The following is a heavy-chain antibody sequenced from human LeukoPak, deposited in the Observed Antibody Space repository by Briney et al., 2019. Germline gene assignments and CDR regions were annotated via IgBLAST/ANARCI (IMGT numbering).Heavy chain of an antibody. Sequence: PSETLSLTCTVSGGSISNYYWSWIRQPPEKGLEWIGYIYYSGSTNYNPSLKSRLTISVDTSKNQFSLKLSSVTAADTAVYYCARSYGDYITGAYAFDVWGQGTMVTASS. V-gene: IGHV4-59*08. CDR1: GGSISNYY. D-gene: IGHD4-17*01. J-gene: IGHJ3*01. CDR2: IYYSGST. CDR3: ARSYGDYITGAYAFDV.